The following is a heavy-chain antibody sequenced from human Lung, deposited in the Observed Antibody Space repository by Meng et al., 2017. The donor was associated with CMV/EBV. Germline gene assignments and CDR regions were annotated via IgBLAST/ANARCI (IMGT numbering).Heavy chain of an antibody. V-gene: IGHV1-2*02. J-gene: IGHJ4*02. CDR2: VNAHSGDT. CDR1: GYTFTGYY. Sequence: KASGYTFTGYYIHWVRQAPGQGLEWMGWVNAHSGDTNYAVQFQGRITMTRDTSITTAYMELSSLTSDDTAVYYCARIASSGSYYPFDYWGQGTLVTVSS. CDR3: ARIASSGSYYPFDY. D-gene: IGHD1-26*01.